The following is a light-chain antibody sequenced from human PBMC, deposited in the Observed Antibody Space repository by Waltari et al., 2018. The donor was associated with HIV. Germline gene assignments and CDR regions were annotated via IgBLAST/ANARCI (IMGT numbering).Light chain of an antibody. J-gene: IGKJ3*01. V-gene: IGKV3-15*01. CDR2: GAS. CDR3: QQYNDWPFT. CDR1: QSVSSN. Sequence: EVVMTQSPATLSVSPGERATLSCRASQSVSSNLAWYQQKPGQAPRLHIYGASTSATGIPARFSGSGSGTEFTLTISSLQSEDFAVYSCQQYNDWPFTFGPGTKVDMK.